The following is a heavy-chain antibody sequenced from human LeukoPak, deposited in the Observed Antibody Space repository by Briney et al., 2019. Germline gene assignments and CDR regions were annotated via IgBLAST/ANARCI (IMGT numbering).Heavy chain of an antibody. V-gene: IGHV4-59*08. D-gene: IGHD6-13*01. CDR1: GGSISSYY. Sequence: SETLSLTCTVSGGSISSYYWSWIRQPPGKGLEWIGYIYYSGSTNYNPSLKSRVTISVDTSKNQFSLKLSSVTAADTAVYYCARQQLVGGYFQHWGQGPLVTVSS. CDR3: ARQQLVGGYFQH. J-gene: IGHJ1*01. CDR2: IYYSGST.